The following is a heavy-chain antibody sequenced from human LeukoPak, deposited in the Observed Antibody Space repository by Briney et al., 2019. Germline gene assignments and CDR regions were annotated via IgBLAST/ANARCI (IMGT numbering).Heavy chain of an antibody. Sequence: PGGSLRLSCAASGFTFNNVWMRWVRQAPGKGLEWVSIVYSGGTTYYADPVKGRLTISRDKSKNTMYLQMSSLTAEDTAVYYCVRDRWPGLGDFWGQATTVTVSS. J-gene: IGHJ6*02. CDR1: GFTFNNVW. D-gene: IGHD6-19*01. CDR3: VRDRWPGLGDF. V-gene: IGHV3-66*01. CDR2: VYSGGTT.